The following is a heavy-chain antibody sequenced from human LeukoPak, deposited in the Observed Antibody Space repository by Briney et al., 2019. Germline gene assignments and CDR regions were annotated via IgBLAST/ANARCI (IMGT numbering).Heavy chain of an antibody. J-gene: IGHJ4*02. D-gene: IGHD3-22*01. V-gene: IGHV4-4*09. Sequence: GSLRLSCAASGFTVSSNYMSWVRQAPGKGLEWIGYIYTSGSTNYNPSLKSRVTISVDTSKYQFSLKLSSVTAADTAVYYCARHSTRYYYDSSGYWNYWGQGTLVTVSS. CDR3: ARHSTRYYYDSSGYWNY. CDR2: IYTSGST. CDR1: GFTVSSNY.